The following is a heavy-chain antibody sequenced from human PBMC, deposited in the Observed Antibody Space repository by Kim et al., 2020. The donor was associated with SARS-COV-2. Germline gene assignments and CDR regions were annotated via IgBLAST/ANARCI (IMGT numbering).Heavy chain of an antibody. J-gene: IGHJ3*02. CDR2: IIPIFGTA. D-gene: IGHD3-22*01. CDR1: GGTFSSYA. CDR3: AGILYYYDSSGSDAFDI. Sequence: SVKVSCKASGGTFSSYAISWVRQAPGQGLEWMGGIIPIFGTANYAQKFQGRVTITADKSTSTAYMELSSLRSEDTAVYYCAGILYYYDSSGSDAFDIWGQGTMVTVSS. V-gene: IGHV1-69*06.